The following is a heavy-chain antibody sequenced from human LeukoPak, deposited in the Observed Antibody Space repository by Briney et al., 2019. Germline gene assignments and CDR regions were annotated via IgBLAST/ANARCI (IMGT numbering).Heavy chain of an antibody. V-gene: IGHV4-30-2*01. CDR2: IYHSGST. J-gene: IGHJ3*02. CDR1: GGSISSGGYS. D-gene: IGHD6-6*01. CDR3: ARVTQQLVQDI. Sequence: PSQTLSLTCAVSGGSISSGGYSWGWIRQPPGKGLEWIGYIYHSGSTYYNPSLKSRVTISVDRSKNQFSLKLSSVTAADTAVYYCARVTQQLVQDIWGQGTMVTVSS.